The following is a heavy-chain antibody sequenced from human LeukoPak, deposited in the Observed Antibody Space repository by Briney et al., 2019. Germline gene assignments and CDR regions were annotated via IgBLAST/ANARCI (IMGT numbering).Heavy chain of an antibody. Sequence: GGSLRLSCAASKFAFSSYAMSWVRQAPGKGLEWVSAISGSGGSTYYADSVKGRFTISRDNSKNTLYLQMNSLRAEDTAVYYCAKGEVVVITFFDYWGQGTLVTVSS. J-gene: IGHJ4*02. CDR2: ISGSGGST. CDR3: AKGEVVVITFFDY. D-gene: IGHD3-22*01. CDR1: KFAFSSYA. V-gene: IGHV3-23*01.